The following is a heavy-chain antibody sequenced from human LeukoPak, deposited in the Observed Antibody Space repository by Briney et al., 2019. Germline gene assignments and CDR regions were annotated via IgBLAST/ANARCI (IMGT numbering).Heavy chain of an antibody. Sequence: ASVKVSCKASGYTFTGYYMHWVRQAPGQGLEWMGWISAYNSNTNYAQKLQGRVTMTTDTSTSTAYMELRSLRSDDTAVYYCARDQGIAVAGTFDYWGQGTLVTVSS. J-gene: IGHJ4*02. CDR3: ARDQGIAVAGTFDY. CDR2: ISAYNSNT. V-gene: IGHV1-18*04. CDR1: GYTFTGYY. D-gene: IGHD6-19*01.